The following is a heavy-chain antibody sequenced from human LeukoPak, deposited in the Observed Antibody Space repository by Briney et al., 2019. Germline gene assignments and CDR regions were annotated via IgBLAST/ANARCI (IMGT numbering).Heavy chain of an antibody. Sequence: SETLSLTCDVSGDFFKNYWWGWVRQPPGKGLEWIGRVYATGSTRFNPSLKSRLSMSMDTSTNQLSQKLTSVTAADTAVYYCTRGSSRTGYNCWGQGVLVTVSS. D-gene: IGHD3/OR15-3a*01. CDR3: TRGSSRTGYNC. CDR1: GDFFKNYW. J-gene: IGHJ4*02. CDR2: VYATGST. V-gene: IGHV4-4*07.